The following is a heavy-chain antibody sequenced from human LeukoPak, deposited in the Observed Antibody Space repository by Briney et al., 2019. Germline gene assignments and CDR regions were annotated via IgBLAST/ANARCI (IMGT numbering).Heavy chain of an antibody. CDR3: VKSHDGSGHYSRCDSFDI. CDR1: NLIFGDYV. D-gene: IGHD3-22*01. CDR2: ISSIAGGT. J-gene: IGHJ3*02. Sequence: GGSLRLSCAASNLIFGDYVMNWVRQAPGKGLEWVSSISSIAGGTCYADSVKGRFTISRDNSKNSLYLQMNSLRAEDTALYSGVKSHDGSGHYSRCDSFDIWGQGTMVTVSS. V-gene: IGHV3-23*01.